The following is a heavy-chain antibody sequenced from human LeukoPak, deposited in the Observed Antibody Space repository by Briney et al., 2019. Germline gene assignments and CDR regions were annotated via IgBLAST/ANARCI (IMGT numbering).Heavy chain of an antibody. D-gene: IGHD3-9*01. CDR1: GGSISSNSYY. Sequence: SDTLSLTCTVSGGSISSNSYYWAWIRQPPGKGLEGIGSVHDSGSTYYNPSLKSRVTISVDTSKNQFSLKLSSVTAADTAVYYCARGLYDILTGFDSKYYFDYWGQGTLVTVSS. CDR2: VHDSGST. CDR3: ARGLYDILTGFDSKYYFDY. J-gene: IGHJ4*02. V-gene: IGHV4-39*07.